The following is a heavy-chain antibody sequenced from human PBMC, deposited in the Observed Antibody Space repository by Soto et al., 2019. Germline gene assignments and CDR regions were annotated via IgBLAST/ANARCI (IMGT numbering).Heavy chain of an antibody. CDR2: ISGSGGST. V-gene: IGHV3-23*01. Sequence: GGSLRLSCAASGFTFSSYAMSWVRQAPGKGLEWVSAISGSGGSTYYADSVKGRFTISRDNSKKTLYLQMNSLRAEDTAVYYCAKDSWGVVTDKLDYWGQGTLVTVSS. CDR1: GFTFSSYA. CDR3: AKDSWGVVTDKLDY. D-gene: IGHD2-21*02. J-gene: IGHJ4*02.